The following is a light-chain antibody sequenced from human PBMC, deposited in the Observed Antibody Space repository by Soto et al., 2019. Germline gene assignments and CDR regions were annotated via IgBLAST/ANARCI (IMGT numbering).Light chain of an antibody. CDR1: SSDVGGYNY. V-gene: IGLV2-14*01. CDR3: NSYTSSSTWV. Sequence: SALTQPASVSGSPGQSITISCTGTSSDVGGYNYVSWYQQHPGKAPKLMIYEVSNRPSGVSNRFSGSKSGNTASLTISGLQAEDEADYYCNSYTSSSTWVFGGGTKVTVL. CDR2: EVS. J-gene: IGLJ3*02.